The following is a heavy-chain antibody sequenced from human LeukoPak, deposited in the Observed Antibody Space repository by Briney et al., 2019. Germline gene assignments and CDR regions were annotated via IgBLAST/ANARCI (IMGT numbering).Heavy chain of an antibody. J-gene: IGHJ4*02. V-gene: IGHV1-69*13. CDR2: IIPIFGTA. CDR3: ASRRLSGSGLIDY. CDR1: GYTFTSYY. Sequence: ASVKVSCKASGYTFTSYYMHWVRQAPGQGLEWMGGIIPIFGTANYAQKFQGRVTITADESTSTAYMELSSLRSEDTAVYYCASRRLSGSGLIDYWGQGTLVTVSS. D-gene: IGHD1-1*01.